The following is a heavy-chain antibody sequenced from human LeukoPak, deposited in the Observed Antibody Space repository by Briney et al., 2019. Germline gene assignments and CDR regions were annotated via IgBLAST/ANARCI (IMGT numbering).Heavy chain of an antibody. CDR1: GFTFSSYS. V-gene: IGHV3-21*01. J-gene: IGHJ4*02. CDR2: ISSSSSYI. CDR3: SRDLAAGSSGPNYFDH. D-gene: IGHD3-22*01. Sequence: GGSLRLSCAASGFTFSSYSMNWVRQAPGKGLEWVSYISSSSSYIYYADAVEGRFTISRNNVKNSMYLQKNSLRADDKAVYYCSRDLAAGSSGPNYFDHWGQGTLVTVSS.